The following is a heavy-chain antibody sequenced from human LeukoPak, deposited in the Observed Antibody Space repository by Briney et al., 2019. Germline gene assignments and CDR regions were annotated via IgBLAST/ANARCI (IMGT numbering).Heavy chain of an antibody. CDR2: ISSSSNYM. Sequence: NTGGSLRLSCAASGFTFSRNAMNWVRQAPGKGLEWVSFISSSSNYMSYADSVKGRFTISRDNAKNSLYLQMNSLRAEDTAVYYCARSLDSSNSYFDYWGQGTLVTVSA. CDR1: GFTFSRNA. D-gene: IGHD6-13*01. V-gene: IGHV3-21*01. J-gene: IGHJ4*02. CDR3: ARSLDSSNSYFDY.